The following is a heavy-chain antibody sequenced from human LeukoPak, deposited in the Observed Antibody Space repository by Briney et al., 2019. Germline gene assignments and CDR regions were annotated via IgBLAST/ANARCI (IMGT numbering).Heavy chain of an antibody. CDR2: IYHSGST. CDR1: GYSISSGYY. V-gene: IGHV4-38-2*02. CDR3: ARDRGQWLAIYYFDY. Sequence: PSETLSLTSAVSGYSISSGYYWGWIRQPPGKGLEWIGRIYHSGSTYYNPSLKSRVTISVDTSKNQFSLKLSSVTAADTAVYYCARDRGQWLAIYYFDYWGQGTLVTVSS. J-gene: IGHJ4*02. D-gene: IGHD6-19*01.